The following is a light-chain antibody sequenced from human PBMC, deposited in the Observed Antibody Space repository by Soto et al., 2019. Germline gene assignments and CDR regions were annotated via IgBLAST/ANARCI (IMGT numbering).Light chain of an antibody. CDR3: QQYGSSSWT. CDR1: QSVSSSY. J-gene: IGKJ1*01. V-gene: IGKV3-20*01. CDR2: ATS. Sequence: EIVLTQSPGTLSLSPGERATLSCRASQSVSSSYLAWYQQKPGQPPRLVMYATSSRATGIPARFSGSGSGTDFTLTISRLKPEDFAVYYCQQYGSSSWTFGQGTKVDIK.